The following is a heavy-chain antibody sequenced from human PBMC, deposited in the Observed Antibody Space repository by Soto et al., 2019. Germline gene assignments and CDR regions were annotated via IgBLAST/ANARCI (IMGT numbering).Heavy chain of an antibody. D-gene: IGHD6-19*01. CDR1: GGSISGSY. Sequence: SETLSLTCSVSGGSISGSYWSWIRQSPGKGLEWLGYVYYTGSTNYSPSLRSRVSISVDTSKNEFSLRLSSVTASDTAVYFCARSVAVPGAHIDYWGQGTQVTVSS. CDR3: ARSVAVPGAHIDY. V-gene: IGHV4-59*01. J-gene: IGHJ4*02. CDR2: VYYTGST.